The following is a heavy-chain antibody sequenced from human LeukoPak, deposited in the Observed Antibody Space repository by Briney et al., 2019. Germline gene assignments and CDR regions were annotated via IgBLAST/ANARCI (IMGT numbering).Heavy chain of an antibody. V-gene: IGHV3-21*01. CDR3: ARAYYDILTGYYGDYYYYYMDV. CDR2: ISSSSSYI. CDR1: GFTFSSYS. J-gene: IGHJ6*03. D-gene: IGHD3-9*01. Sequence: GGSLRLSCAASGFTFSSYSMNWVRQAPGKGPEWVSSISSSSSYIYYADSVKGRFTISRDNAKNSLYLQMNSLRAEDTAVYYCARAYYDILTGYYGDYYYYYMDVWGKGTTVTVSS.